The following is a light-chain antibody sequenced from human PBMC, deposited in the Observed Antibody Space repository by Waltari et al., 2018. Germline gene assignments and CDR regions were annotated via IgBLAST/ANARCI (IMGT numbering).Light chain of an antibody. CDR1: SSDVGGYNY. V-gene: IGLV2-11*01. J-gene: IGLJ2*01. CDR2: DVI. CDR3: CSYAGSYTPHVV. Sequence: QSALTQPRSVSGSPGQSVTISCTGTSSDVGGYNYVSWYQQHPGKAPKLMFSDVIKRPPGGPARCPGSKAGNTASLTISGLQAEDEADYYCCSYAGSYTPHVVFGGGTKLTVL.